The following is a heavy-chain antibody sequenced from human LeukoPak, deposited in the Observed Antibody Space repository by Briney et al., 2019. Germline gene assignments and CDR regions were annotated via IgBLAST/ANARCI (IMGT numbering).Heavy chain of an antibody. Sequence: GESLRLSCAASGFTFSDYYMTWIRQAPGKGLEWVSYITNSGSYTNYADSVKGRFTMSRENAKNSLYLQMNSLRADDTAVYYCARGHYGLDVWGQGTTVTVSS. V-gene: IGHV3-11*06. CDR1: GFTFSDYY. J-gene: IGHJ6*02. CDR2: ITNSGSYT. CDR3: ARGHYGLDV.